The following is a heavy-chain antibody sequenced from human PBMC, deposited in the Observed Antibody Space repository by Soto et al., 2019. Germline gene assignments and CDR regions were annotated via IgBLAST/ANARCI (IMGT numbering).Heavy chain of an antibody. CDR1: GFTFSSYA. V-gene: IGHV3-30-3*01. J-gene: IGHJ4*02. Sequence: QVQLVESGGGVVQPGRSLRLSCAASGFTFSSYAMHWVRRAPGKGLEWMAVMSYDGSNKYYADSVKGRFIISRDNSKNPLYLQMNSLRPEDTALYYCARDGGAYWGQGTLVIVSS. CDR3: ARDGGAY. D-gene: IGHD3-16*01. CDR2: MSYDGSNK.